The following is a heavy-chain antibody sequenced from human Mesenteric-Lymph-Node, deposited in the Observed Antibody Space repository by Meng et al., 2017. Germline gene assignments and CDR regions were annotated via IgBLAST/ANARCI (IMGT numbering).Heavy chain of an antibody. CDR3: ARGASVLAAGAPMFWFDP. Sequence: ESLKISCTVSGGSISSNYWSWIRQPPGKGPEWIGHIYYNGSTNYNPSLKSRVTISVDTSKNQFSLKLSSVTAADTAVYYCARGASVLAAGAPMFWFDPWGQGTLVTVSS. V-gene: IGHV4-59*01. CDR2: IYYNGST. J-gene: IGHJ5*02. CDR1: GGSISSNY. D-gene: IGHD2-15*01.